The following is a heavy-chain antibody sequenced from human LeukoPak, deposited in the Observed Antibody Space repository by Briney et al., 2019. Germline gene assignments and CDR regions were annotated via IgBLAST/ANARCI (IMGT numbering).Heavy chain of an antibody. D-gene: IGHD3-22*01. Sequence: GGSLRLSCAASGFTFSSYSMNWVRQAPGKGLEWVSYISSSSSTIYYADSVKGRFTISRDNAKNSLYLQMNSLRAEDTAVYYCARDSPDSSGYYPQPRDWGQGTLVTVSS. V-gene: IGHV3-48*04. CDR2: ISSSSSTI. CDR3: ARDSPDSSGYYPQPRD. J-gene: IGHJ4*02. CDR1: GFTFSSYS.